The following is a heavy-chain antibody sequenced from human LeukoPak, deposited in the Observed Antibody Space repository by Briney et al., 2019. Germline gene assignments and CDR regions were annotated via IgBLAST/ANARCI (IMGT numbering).Heavy chain of an antibody. CDR2: INHSGST. Sequence: SETLSLTCAVYGGSFSGYYWSWIRQPPGKGLEWIGEINHSGSTNYNPSLKSRVTISVDTSKNQFSLKLSSVTAADTAVYYCARSSRATMIVLVITKAGYFQHWGQGTLVTVSS. CDR3: ARSSRATMIVLVITKAGYFQH. D-gene: IGHD3-22*01. J-gene: IGHJ1*01. CDR1: GGSFSGYY. V-gene: IGHV4-34*01.